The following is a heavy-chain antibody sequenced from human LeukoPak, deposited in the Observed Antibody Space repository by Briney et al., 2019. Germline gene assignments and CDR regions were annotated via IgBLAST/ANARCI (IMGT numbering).Heavy chain of an antibody. D-gene: IGHD3-22*01. Sequence: SETLSLTCTVSGGSISTYYWSWIRQPPGKGLEWIGYIYYSGSTNYNPSLKSRVTISLDTSKIQFSLKLNSVTAADTAMYYCARSFSPNYYDLLDYWGQGTLVTVSS. J-gene: IGHJ4*02. V-gene: IGHV4-59*01. CDR1: GGSISTYY. CDR3: ARSFSPNYYDLLDY. CDR2: IYYSGST.